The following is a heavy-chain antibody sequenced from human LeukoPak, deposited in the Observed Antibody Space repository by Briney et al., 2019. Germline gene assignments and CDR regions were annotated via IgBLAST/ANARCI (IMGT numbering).Heavy chain of an antibody. Sequence: ASVKLSCKASGYTFTSYGISWVRQAPGQGLEWMGWISAYNGNTNYAQKLQGRVTMTKDTSTSTAYMELRSLRSDDTAVYYCARAGYRVTTVTAPFGYWGQGTLVTVSS. D-gene: IGHD4-17*01. CDR2: ISAYNGNT. CDR3: ARAGYRVTTVTAPFGY. V-gene: IGHV1-18*04. J-gene: IGHJ4*02. CDR1: GYTFTSYG.